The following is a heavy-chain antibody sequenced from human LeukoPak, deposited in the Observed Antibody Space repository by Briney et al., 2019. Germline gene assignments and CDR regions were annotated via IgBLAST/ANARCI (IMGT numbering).Heavy chain of an antibody. Sequence: PGRSLRLSCAASGFTFSSYAMHWVRQAPGKGLEWVAVISYDGSNKYYADSVKGRFTISRDNAKNSLYLQMNSLRAEDTAVYYCASRSPCSSTSCYDPNWHFQHWGQGTLVTVSS. J-gene: IGHJ1*01. CDR2: ISYDGSNK. CDR1: GFTFSSYA. D-gene: IGHD2-2*01. V-gene: IGHV3-30-3*01. CDR3: ASRSPCSSTSCYDPNWHFQH.